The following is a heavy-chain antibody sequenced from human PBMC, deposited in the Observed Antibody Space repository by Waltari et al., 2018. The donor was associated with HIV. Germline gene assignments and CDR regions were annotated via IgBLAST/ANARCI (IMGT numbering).Heavy chain of an antibody. J-gene: IGHJ6*02. V-gene: IGHV4-4*07. CDR2: TYTSGST. D-gene: IGHD3-9*01. Sequence: QVQLQESGPGLVKPSETLSLTCTVSGGSISSYYWSWIRQPAGKGLEWIGRTYTSGSTNYNPSLKGRVTMSVDTSKNQFSLKLSSVTAADTAVYYCARDVGFDWLSVGYYYGMDVWGQGTTVTVSS. CDR1: GGSISSYY. CDR3: ARDVGFDWLSVGYYYGMDV.